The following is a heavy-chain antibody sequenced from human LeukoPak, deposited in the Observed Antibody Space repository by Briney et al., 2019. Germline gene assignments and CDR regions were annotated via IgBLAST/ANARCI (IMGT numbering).Heavy chain of an antibody. CDR2: ILYDGSNK. V-gene: IGHV3-30*18. Sequence: PGGSLRLSCAASGFTFSSYGMHWVRQAPGQGLEWVAVILYDGSNKYYADSVKGRFTISRDNSKNTLYLQVNSLRAEDTGVYYCAKGTVEKWLVPFDCWGQGALVTVSS. D-gene: IGHD6-19*01. CDR1: GFTFSSYG. CDR3: AKGTVEKWLVPFDC. J-gene: IGHJ4*02.